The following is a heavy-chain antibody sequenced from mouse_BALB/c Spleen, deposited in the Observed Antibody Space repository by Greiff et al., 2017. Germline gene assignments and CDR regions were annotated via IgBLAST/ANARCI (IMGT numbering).Heavy chain of an antibody. CDR2: ISTYYGDA. CDR3: ASMDGPGAMDY. D-gene: IGHD1-1*02. V-gene: IGHV1S137*01. Sequence: QVHVKQSGAELVRPGVSVKISCKGSGYTFTDYAMHWVKQSHAKSLEWIGVISTYYGDASYNQKFKGKATMTVDKSSSTAYMELARLTSEDSAIYYCASMDGPGAMDYWGQGTSVTVSS. J-gene: IGHJ4*01. CDR1: GYTFTDYA.